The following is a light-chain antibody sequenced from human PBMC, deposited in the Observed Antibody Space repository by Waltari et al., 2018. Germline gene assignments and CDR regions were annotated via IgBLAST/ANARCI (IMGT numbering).Light chain of an antibody. V-gene: IGKV3-20*01. CDR2: DAS. Sequence: ENVLTQSPGALSLSPGERATLSCRASQTVGRSYLAWFQQKPGQAPRLLVYDASNRATGIPESFSGSGSGTDFTLTINRLEPEDFAVYYCHQSASSPLTFGGGTKVEIK. CDR1: QTVGRSY. J-gene: IGKJ4*01. CDR3: HQSASSPLT.